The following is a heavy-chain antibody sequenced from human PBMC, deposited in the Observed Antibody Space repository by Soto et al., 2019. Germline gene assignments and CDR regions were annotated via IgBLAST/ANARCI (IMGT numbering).Heavy chain of an antibody. J-gene: IGHJ5*02. Sequence: ASVKVSCKASGYTFTSYGISCVRQAPGQGLEWMGWISAYNGNTNYAQKLQGRVTMTTDTSTSTAYMELRSLRSDDTAVYYCARDRVSPPYNWFDPWGQGTLVTVSS. V-gene: IGHV1-18*01. CDR2: ISAYNGNT. CDR3: ARDRVSPPYNWFDP. CDR1: GYTFTSYG.